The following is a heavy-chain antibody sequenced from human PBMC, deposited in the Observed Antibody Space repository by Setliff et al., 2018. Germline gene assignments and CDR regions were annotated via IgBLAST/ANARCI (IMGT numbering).Heavy chain of an antibody. CDR3: ARGDFYYYFYMDV. CDR2: ISTYNGKT. CDR1: GYIFTSYG. V-gene: IGHV1-18*01. J-gene: IGHJ6*03. Sequence: ASVKVSCKASGYIFTSYGFSWVRQAPGQGLEWMGWISTYNGKTNYAQKFQGRVTMTTDTSTSTAYMELRRLRSEDTAIYYCARGDFYYYFYMDVWGKGTTVTVSS.